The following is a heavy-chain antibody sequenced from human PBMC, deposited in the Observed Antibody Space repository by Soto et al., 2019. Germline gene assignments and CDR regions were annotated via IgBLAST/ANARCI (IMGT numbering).Heavy chain of an antibody. CDR2: INIDGSRI. CDR3: IRGDGDRYDGNGYLGRH. J-gene: IGHJ4*02. V-gene: IGHV3-74*01. Sequence: EVQLVESGGGLVQPGGSLRLSCAASGFTFSSYWMHWVRQAPGKGLVWVSRINIDGSRISYADSVKGRCTISRDNAKKTLYMEMNSLRDEDTAVYYCIRGDGDRYDGNGYLGRHWGQGTLVTVSS. CDR1: GFTFSSYW. D-gene: IGHD3-22*01.